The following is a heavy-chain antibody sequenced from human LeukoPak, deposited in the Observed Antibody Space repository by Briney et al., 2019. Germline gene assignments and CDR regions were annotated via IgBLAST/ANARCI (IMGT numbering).Heavy chain of an antibody. V-gene: IGHV3-7*01. Sequence: GGSLRLSCAASGFTFSSYWMSWVRQAPGKGLEWVANIKQDGSEKYYVDSVKGRFTISRDNAKNSLYLQMNSPRAEDTAVYYCARDIRAGATHYYYYYYMDVWGKGTTVTVSS. J-gene: IGHJ6*03. CDR2: IKQDGSEK. CDR3: ARDIRAGATHYYYYYYMDV. CDR1: GFTFSSYW. D-gene: IGHD1-26*01.